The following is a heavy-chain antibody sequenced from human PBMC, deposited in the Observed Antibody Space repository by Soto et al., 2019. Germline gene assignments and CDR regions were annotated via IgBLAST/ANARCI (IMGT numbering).Heavy chain of an antibody. CDR2: ISYDGSNK. D-gene: IGHD2-2*01. J-gene: IGHJ6*02. Sequence: QVQLVESGGGVVQPGRSLRLSCAASGFTFSSYAMHWVRQAPGKGLEWVAVISYDGSNKYYADSVKGRFTISRDNSKNTLYLQMNSLRAEDTAVSYCARDLGDIVVVPYYYGMDVWGQGTTVTVSS. CDR3: ARDLGDIVVVPYYYGMDV. CDR1: GFTFSSYA. V-gene: IGHV3-30-3*01.